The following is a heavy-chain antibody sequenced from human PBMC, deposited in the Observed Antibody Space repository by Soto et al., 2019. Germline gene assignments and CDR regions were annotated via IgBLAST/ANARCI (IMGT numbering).Heavy chain of an antibody. CDR3: ARDPAPPKLENDY. V-gene: IGHV3-21*01. J-gene: IGHJ4*02. CDR1: GFTFSSYS. Sequence: PGGSLRLSCAASGFTFSSYSMNWVRQAPGKGLEWVSSISSSSSYIYYADSVKGRFTISRDNAKNSLYLQMNSLRAEDTAVYYCARDPAPPKLENDYGGQGTLVTVSS. D-gene: IGHD3-3*02. CDR2: ISSSSSYI.